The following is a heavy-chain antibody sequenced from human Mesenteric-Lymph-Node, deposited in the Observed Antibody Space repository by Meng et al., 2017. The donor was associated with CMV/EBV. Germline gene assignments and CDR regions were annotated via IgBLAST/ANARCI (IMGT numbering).Heavy chain of an antibody. CDR3: ARKPASGSYFDY. J-gene: IGHJ4*02. CDR2: IYYSGST. V-gene: IGHV4-28*01. CDR1: GYSISTSNW. Sequence: CAVSGYSISTSNWWGWIRQPPGKGLEWIGYIYYSGSTRYNPSLKSRVTMSVDTSKNQFSLKLSSVTAVDTAVYYCARKPASGSYFDYWGQGTLVTVSS. D-gene: IGHD1-26*01.